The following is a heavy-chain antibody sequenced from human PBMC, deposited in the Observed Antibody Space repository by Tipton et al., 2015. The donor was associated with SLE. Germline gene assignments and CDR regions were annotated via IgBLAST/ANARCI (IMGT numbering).Heavy chain of an antibody. CDR3: ARDRSVAFDI. CDR1: GGSISSSSYY. J-gene: IGHJ3*02. V-gene: IGHV4-61*01. Sequence: TLSLTCTVSGGSISSSSYYWSWIRQPPGKGLEWIGHIFYLGSTNYNPSLKSRVTISVDTSKNQFSLKLRSVTAADTAVYYCARDRSVAFDIWGQGTMVTVSS. CDR2: IFYLGST.